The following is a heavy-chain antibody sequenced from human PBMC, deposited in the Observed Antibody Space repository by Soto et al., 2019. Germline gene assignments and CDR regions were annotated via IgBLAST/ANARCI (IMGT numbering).Heavy chain of an antibody. CDR1: GFTFSDYV. D-gene: IGHD6-13*01. V-gene: IGHV3-23*01. J-gene: IGHJ5*02. CDR2: ISVGGGSA. CDR3: VKERAQQLILGLWLDP. Sequence: EVQLLQSGGHLVRPGGSLRLSCVASGFTFSDYVMTWVRQAPEKGLEWVSTISVGGGSAYYADSVKGRFAISRDNSKNTLYLQLNSLRAEDTAVHYCVKERAQQLILGLWLDPWGQGTLVTVSS.